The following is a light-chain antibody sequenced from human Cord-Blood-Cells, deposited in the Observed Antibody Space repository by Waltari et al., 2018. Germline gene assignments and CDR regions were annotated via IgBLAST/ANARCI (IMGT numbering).Light chain of an antibody. CDR3: SSYAGSNNFVV. V-gene: IGLV2-8*01. CDR2: EVS. Sequence: QSALTQPPSASGSPGQSVPISYTGTSSDVGGYNYVSWYQQHPGKAPKLMIYEVSTRPSGVPDRFSGSKSGNTASLTVSGLQAEDEADYYCSSYAGSNNFVVFGGGTKLTVL. J-gene: IGLJ2*01. CDR1: SSDVGGYNY.